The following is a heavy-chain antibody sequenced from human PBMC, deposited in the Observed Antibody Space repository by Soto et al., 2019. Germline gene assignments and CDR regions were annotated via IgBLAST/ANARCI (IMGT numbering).Heavy chain of an antibody. J-gene: IGHJ5*02. D-gene: IGHD2-15*01. CDR1: CGSISSGGYY. Sequence: PSETLAITWTVSCGSISSGGYYWSWIRQHPGKGLEWIGYIYYSGSTYYNPSLKSRVTISVDTSKNQFSLKLSSVTAAETAVYYFERDLGYSSGGSSLGWFDPWGQRTLVTVS. V-gene: IGHV4-31*02. CDR2: IYYSGST. CDR3: ERDLGYSSGGSSLGWFDP.